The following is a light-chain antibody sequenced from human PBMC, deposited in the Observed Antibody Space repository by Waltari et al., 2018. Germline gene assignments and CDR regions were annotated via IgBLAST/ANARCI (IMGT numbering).Light chain of an antibody. J-gene: IGKJ1*01. CDR2: AAS. Sequence: DIQMTQSPSPLSASVGARVTITAQASQSITSRLNWYQQKPGKAPKVLIYAASSFQSGVPSRFSGSGSGTDFTLTISSLQPEDFAIYYCQQSYSSPWTFAQGTKVEIK. CDR3: QQSYSSPWT. V-gene: IGKV1-39*01. CDR1: QSITSR.